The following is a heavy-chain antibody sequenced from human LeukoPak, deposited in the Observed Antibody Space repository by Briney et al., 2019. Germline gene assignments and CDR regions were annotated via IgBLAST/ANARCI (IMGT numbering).Heavy chain of an antibody. Sequence: SETLSLTCTVSGGSISSGGSYWSWIRQRPGKGLEWIGYIYYSGSTYYNPSLKSRFTISVDTSKNQFSLKLSSVTAADTAVYYCARDREQCSGGISYFFGMDVWGQGTTVTVSS. CDR3: ARDREQCSGGISYFFGMDV. CDR2: IYYSGST. CDR1: GGSISSGGSY. J-gene: IGHJ6*02. D-gene: IGHD2-15*01. V-gene: IGHV4-31*03.